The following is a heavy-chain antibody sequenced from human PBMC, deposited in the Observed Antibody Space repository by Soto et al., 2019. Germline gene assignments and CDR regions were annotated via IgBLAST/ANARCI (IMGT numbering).Heavy chain of an antibody. Sequence: GGSLRLSCISSGFTFRTYTMNWVRQAPGKGLEWVSGIRGFSPYTFYAESVKGRFTISRDNAKNSLYLQMNSLRAEDTAVYYCARDRGYDAHDYYYNAMDVWGQGTTVTV. CDR1: GFTFRTYT. CDR2: IRGFSPYT. J-gene: IGHJ6*02. CDR3: ARDRGYDAHDYYYNAMDV. V-gene: IGHV3-21*01. D-gene: IGHD2-15*01.